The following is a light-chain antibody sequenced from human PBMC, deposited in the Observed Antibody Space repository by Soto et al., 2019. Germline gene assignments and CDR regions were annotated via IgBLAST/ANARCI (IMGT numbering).Light chain of an antibody. CDR2: GAS. CDR1: QSVSNNY. Sequence: SVLAQSPGTLSLSPGERATLSFRASQSVSNNYLAWYQQKPGQAPRLLIYGASNRATGIPDRFSGSGSGTDFTLTISRLEPEDFAVYYCQQYGSSGTFGQGTKVDI. CDR3: QQYGSSGT. J-gene: IGKJ1*01. V-gene: IGKV3-20*01.